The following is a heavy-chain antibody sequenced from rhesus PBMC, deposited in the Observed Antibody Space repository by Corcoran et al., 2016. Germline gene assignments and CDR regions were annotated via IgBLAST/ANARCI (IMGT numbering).Heavy chain of an antibody. CDR3: ARDVGSYPEGYFEF. CDR2: INPYNGNT. D-gene: IGHD4-4*01. Sequence: QVQLVQSGAEVKKPGSSGKVPCKASGYTFTAYYLHWGRKAPRQGLEWMGWINPYNGNTKYAQKFQGRVTMTRDTSTSTAYMELSSLRSEDTAVYYCARDVGSYPEGYFEFWGQGALVTVSS. V-gene: IGHV1S2*01. CDR1: GYTFTAYY. J-gene: IGHJ1*01.